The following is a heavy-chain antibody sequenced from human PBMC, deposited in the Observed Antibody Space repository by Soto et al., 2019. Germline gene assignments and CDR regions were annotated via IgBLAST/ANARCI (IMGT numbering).Heavy chain of an antibody. Sequence: QVQLQQWGAGLLKPSETLSLTCAVYGASFSGYYWSWIRQPPGKGLEWIGEINHSGSTNYNPSLKSRVTISVDTSKNQFSLKLSSVTAADTAVYYCARAHRLLWFGEVPLDYWGQGTLVTVSS. CDR2: INHSGST. D-gene: IGHD3-10*01. V-gene: IGHV4-34*01. CDR1: GASFSGYY. J-gene: IGHJ4*02. CDR3: ARAHRLLWFGEVPLDY.